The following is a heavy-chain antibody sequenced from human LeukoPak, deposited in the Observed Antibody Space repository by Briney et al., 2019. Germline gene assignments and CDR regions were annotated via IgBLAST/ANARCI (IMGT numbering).Heavy chain of an antibody. CDR3: ASIDIAAVFFDY. V-gene: IGHV4-59*01. CDR1: GCSISNYY. D-gene: IGHD6-13*01. CDR2: LYYTGST. J-gene: IGHJ4*02. Sequence: SETLSLTCTVSGCSISNYYWSWIRQPPGKGLEWIGDLYYTGSTNYNPSLKSRVTISVDTSKNQFSLKLSSVTAADTAVYYCASIDIAAVFFDYWGQGTLVTVSS.